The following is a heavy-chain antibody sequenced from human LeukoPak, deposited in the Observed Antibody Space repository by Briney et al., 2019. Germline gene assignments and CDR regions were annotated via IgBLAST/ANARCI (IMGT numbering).Heavy chain of an antibody. Sequence: PSETLSLTCTVSGYSISSGYYWGWIRQPPGKGLEWIGSIYYSGSTYYNPSLKSRVTISVDTSKNQFFLKLSSVTAADTAVYYCARSMPYYYDSSGIYYFDYWGQGTLVTVSS. CDR2: IYYSGST. V-gene: IGHV4-38-2*02. J-gene: IGHJ4*02. CDR1: GYSISSGYY. D-gene: IGHD3-22*01. CDR3: ARSMPYYYDSSGIYYFDY.